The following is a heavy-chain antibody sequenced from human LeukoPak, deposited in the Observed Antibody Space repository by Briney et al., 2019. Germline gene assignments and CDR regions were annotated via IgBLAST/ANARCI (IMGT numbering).Heavy chain of an antibody. J-gene: IGHJ3*02. CDR3: ARGIWDYGGNSVGDAFDI. CDR1: GYTFTGYY. CDR2: INPSGGST. V-gene: IGHV1-46*01. D-gene: IGHD4-23*01. Sequence: ASVKVSCKASGYTFTGYYMHWVRQAPGQGLEWMGIINPSGGSTSYAQKFQGRVTMTRDTSTSTVYMELSSLRSEDTAVYYYARGIWDYGGNSVGDAFDIWGQGTMVTVSS.